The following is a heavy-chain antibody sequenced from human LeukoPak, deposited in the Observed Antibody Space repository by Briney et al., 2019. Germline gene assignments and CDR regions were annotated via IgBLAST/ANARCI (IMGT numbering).Heavy chain of an antibody. Sequence: SETLSLTCTVSGGSISDYYWTWIRQSPGTGLEWIGYMDYSGSTAYNPSLKSRVTISIDTSKKQFSLKLSSVTAADTAVYYCAREGSGWPVRYFDYWGQGTLVTVSA. CDR3: AREGSGWPVRYFDY. D-gene: IGHD6-19*01. J-gene: IGHJ4*02. CDR1: GGSISDYY. CDR2: MDYSGST. V-gene: IGHV4-59*12.